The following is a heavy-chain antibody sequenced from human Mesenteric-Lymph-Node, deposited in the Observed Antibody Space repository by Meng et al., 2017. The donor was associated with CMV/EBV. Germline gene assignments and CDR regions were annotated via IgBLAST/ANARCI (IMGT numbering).Heavy chain of an antibody. V-gene: IGHV4-59*01. D-gene: IGHD3-22*01. CDR2: IYHSGST. CDR1: CGSISNYY. Sequence: SCGSISNYYWTWIRQPPGKGLELIGYIYHSGSTNYNPSLKSRVTISVDMSRNQFSLKLTSVTAADTAVYYCARDVRYYDSSGYTYFDYWGQGTLVTVSS. J-gene: IGHJ4*02. CDR3: ARDVRYYDSSGYTYFDY.